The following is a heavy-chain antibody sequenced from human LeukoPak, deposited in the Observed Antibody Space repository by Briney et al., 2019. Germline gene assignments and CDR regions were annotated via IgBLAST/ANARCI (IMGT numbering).Heavy chain of an antibody. CDR2: ISPYNGNT. Sequence: GASVKVSCKASGYSFTSLGISCVRQAPGQGLEWVGWISPYNGNTNYAQNLQGRVTMMIDTSTTTVYMELRSLRSEDTAVYYCARDFGISAPPAYWGQGTLVIVSS. CDR1: GYSFTSLG. V-gene: IGHV1-18*01. J-gene: IGHJ4*02. CDR3: ARDFGISAPPAY. D-gene: IGHD6-13*01.